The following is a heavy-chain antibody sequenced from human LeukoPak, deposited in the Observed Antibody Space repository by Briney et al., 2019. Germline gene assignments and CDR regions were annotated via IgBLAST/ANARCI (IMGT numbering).Heavy chain of an antibody. D-gene: IGHD6-19*01. CDR2: INHKSGGT. Sequence: ASVKVSCKASEYSFTDYYIHWVRQAPGQGLEWMGWINHKSGGTNYAQKLQGRVTMTTDTSTSTAYMELRSLRSDDTAVYYCAREVAVAGSSYAFDIWGQGTMVTVSS. V-gene: IGHV1-2*02. CDR1: EYSFTDYY. J-gene: IGHJ3*02. CDR3: AREVAVAGSSYAFDI.